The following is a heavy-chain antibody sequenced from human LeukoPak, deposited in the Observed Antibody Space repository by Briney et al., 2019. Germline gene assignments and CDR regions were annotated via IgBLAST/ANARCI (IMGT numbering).Heavy chain of an antibody. V-gene: IGHV3-48*03. CDR3: ARGGSGTGRDYWYFDL. Sequence: GGSQRLSRAASGFTLSSYEMSWVRQAPGKGLEWVSYISSSGLSINYADSVKGRFTISRDNGKNSLYLQMNSLRAEDTAVYYCARGGSGTGRDYWYFDLWGRGTLVTVSS. CDR1: GFTLSSYE. D-gene: IGHD3-10*01. CDR2: ISSSGLSI. J-gene: IGHJ2*01.